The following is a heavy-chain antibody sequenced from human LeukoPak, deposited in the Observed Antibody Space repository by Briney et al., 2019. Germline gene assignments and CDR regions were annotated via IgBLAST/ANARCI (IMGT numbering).Heavy chain of an antibody. J-gene: IGHJ4*02. CDR2: ISSSSSYI. V-gene: IGHV3-21*01. CDR3: ARDPEDGYNDPGAFDY. Sequence: GGSLRLSCAASGFTFSSYSMDWVRQAPGKGLELVSSISSSSSYIYYADSVKGRFTISRDNAKNSLYLQMNSLRAEDTAVYYCARDPEDGYNDPGAFDYWGQGTLVTVSS. D-gene: IGHD5-24*01. CDR1: GFTFSSYS.